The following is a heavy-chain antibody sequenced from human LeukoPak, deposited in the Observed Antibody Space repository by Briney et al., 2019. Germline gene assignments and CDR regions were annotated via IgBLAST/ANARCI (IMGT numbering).Heavy chain of an antibody. V-gene: IGHV3-23*01. CDR3: AKYAARLPQVAFDI. D-gene: IGHD6-6*01. J-gene: IGHJ3*02. Sequence: ISGSGGSTYYADSVKGRFTISRDNSKNPLYLQMNSLRAEDTAVYYCAKYAARLPQVAFDIWGQGT. CDR2: ISGSGGST.